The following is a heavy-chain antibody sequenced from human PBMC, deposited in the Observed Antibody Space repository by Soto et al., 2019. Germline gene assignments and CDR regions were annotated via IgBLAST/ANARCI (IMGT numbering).Heavy chain of an antibody. CDR3: ARTSRFDC. Sequence: QVQLQQWGAGLLKPSETLSLTCAVYCGSFSSYYWSWIRQPPGKGLEWIGEINHSGSTNYNPSLKRRVHLAVGQSQNQFSPKVSSVDAADTAVYYCARTSRFDCWGQGTLVTVSS. V-gene: IGHV4-34*01. CDR1: CGSFSSYY. J-gene: IGHJ4*02. D-gene: IGHD6-6*01. CDR2: INHSGST.